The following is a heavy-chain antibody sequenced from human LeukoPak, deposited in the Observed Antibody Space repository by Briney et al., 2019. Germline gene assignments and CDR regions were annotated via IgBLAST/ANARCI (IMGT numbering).Heavy chain of an antibody. J-gene: IGHJ4*02. CDR3: ARRNTADASIDF. CDR1: GGSMSGHW. D-gene: IGHD2/OR15-2a*01. V-gene: IGHV4-59*08. Sequence: SETLSLTCTVSGGSMSGHWWSWIRQSPGKGLEWIGDIFYSGGTNNNSPLKSRLTMSLDTSKNQFSLKLSSVTAADTAMNYCARRNTADASIDFWGQGILVIASS. CDR2: IFYSGGT.